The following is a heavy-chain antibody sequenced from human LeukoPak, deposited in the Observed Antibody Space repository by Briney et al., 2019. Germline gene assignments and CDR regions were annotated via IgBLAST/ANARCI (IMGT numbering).Heavy chain of an antibody. CDR3: ARHLPPTSQFDP. J-gene: IGHJ5*02. V-gene: IGHV4-61*02. CDR2: IYTSGCT. D-gene: IGHD5-12*01. Sequence: PSQTLSLTCTGSGFSISSGSYDWRWLRQPAGKGLEWIGRIYTSGCTNYNPSLQSRITISVDTSKNHFSLKLSSVTAADTAVYYCARHLPPTSQFDPWGQGTLVTVSS. CDR1: GFSISSGSYD.